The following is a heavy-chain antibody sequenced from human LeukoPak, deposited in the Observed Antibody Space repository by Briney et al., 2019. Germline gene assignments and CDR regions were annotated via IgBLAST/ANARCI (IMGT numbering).Heavy chain of an antibody. J-gene: IGHJ4*02. CDR3: ARAGYYYGGSGYYYFDY. Sequence: SETLSLTCTVSGVSITSYYWSWIRQPAGKGLEWIGRIHTSGSTNYNPSLKSRVTMLVDTSKNQFSLKLSSVTATDTAVYYCARAGYYYGGSGYYYFDYWGQGTLVTVSS. CDR1: GVSITSYY. D-gene: IGHD3-22*01. V-gene: IGHV4-4*07. CDR2: IHTSGST.